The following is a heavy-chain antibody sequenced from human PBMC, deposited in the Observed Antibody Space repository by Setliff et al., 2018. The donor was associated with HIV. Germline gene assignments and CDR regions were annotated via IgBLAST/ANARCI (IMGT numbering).Heavy chain of an antibody. D-gene: IGHD6-19*01. Sequence: ASVKVSCKASGVTFSSYAINWVRQAPGQGLEWMGRVIPIFGTTNYAQKFQGRVTITADKSTSTAYMEMSSLRSEDTAIYYCARDRSEAVAGRDAFDIWGQGTMVTVSS. CDR3: ARDRSEAVAGRDAFDI. J-gene: IGHJ3*02. CDR2: VIPIFGTT. CDR1: GVTFSSYA. V-gene: IGHV1-69*06.